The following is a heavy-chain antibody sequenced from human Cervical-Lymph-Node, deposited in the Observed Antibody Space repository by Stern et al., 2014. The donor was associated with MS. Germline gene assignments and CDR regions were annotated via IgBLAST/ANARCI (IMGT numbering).Heavy chain of an antibody. D-gene: IGHD6-19*01. Sequence: QVQLVQSGAEVKKPGASVKVSCKASGYTFTSYDINWVRQATGQGLEWMGWMNPNRDNTDYAQKFQGRVTMTRNNSKSNAYMELSSLRSEDTAVYYCARGPLLLTPSGSLDYWGQGTLVTVSS. CDR3: ARGPLLLTPSGSLDY. CDR2: MNPNRDNT. CDR1: GYTFTSYD. J-gene: IGHJ4*02. V-gene: IGHV1-8*01.